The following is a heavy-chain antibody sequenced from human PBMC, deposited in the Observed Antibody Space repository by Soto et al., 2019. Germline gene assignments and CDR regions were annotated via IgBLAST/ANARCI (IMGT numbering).Heavy chain of an antibody. J-gene: IGHJ4*02. Sequence: ASVKVSCKASGYTFTAYYIHWVRQAPGQGLEWMGIINPSVDSTGYAQKFQDRITMTRDTSTSTVYMELSSLRSEDTAVYYCVREGLEIYYHDFDYWAPGTLVTVSS. D-gene: IGHD1-26*01. CDR3: VREGLEIYYHDFDY. V-gene: IGHV1-46*03. CDR1: GYTFTAYY. CDR2: INPSVDST.